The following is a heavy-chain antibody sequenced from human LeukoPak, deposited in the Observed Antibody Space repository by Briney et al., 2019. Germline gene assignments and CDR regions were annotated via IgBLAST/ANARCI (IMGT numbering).Heavy chain of an antibody. V-gene: IGHV5-51*01. J-gene: IGHJ4*02. CDR1: GYSFTSYW. CDR3: ASRKKGMATAGFDY. CDR2: IYPGDSDT. D-gene: IGHD5-24*01. Sequence: GESLKISCKCSGYSFTSYWSGWVRQMPGKGLEWMGIIYPGDSDTRYSPSFQGQVTISAEKSIRTAYLQWSSLKASDTALYYCASRKKGMATAGFDYWGQGTQVTVSS.